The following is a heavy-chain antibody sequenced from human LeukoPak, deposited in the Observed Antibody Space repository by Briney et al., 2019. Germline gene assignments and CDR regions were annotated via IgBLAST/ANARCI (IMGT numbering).Heavy chain of an antibody. V-gene: IGHV3-23*01. Sequence: GGSLRLSCAASGFTYNNYAMNWVRQAPGKGLEWVSVISGSGGTTYYADSVKGRFTISRDSSKNTLYLQMNSLRAEDTAVYYCAKVSGGGLYYDGMDVWGQGTTVTVSS. CDR1: GFTYNNYA. J-gene: IGHJ6*02. D-gene: IGHD1-14*01. CDR2: ISGSGGTT. CDR3: AKVSGGGLYYDGMDV.